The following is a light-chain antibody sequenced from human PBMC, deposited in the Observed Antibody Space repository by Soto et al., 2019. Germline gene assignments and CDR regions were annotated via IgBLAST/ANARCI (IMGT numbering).Light chain of an antibody. V-gene: IGLV1-44*01. CDR2: NTN. CDR3: AAWDDSLNGYV. J-gene: IGLJ1*01. CDR1: SSNIGRNS. Sequence: QSVLTQAPSASETPGQRVTISCSGRSSNIGRNSISWDQQFPGTAPKLLISNTNQRPAGVPDRFSGSKSGTSASLAIRGLQSDDAADYYCAAWDDSLNGYVVGTGTKLTVL.